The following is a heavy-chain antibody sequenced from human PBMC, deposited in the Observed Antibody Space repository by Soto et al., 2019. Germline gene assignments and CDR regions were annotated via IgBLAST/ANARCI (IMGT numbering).Heavy chain of an antibody. V-gene: IGHV1-2*04. CDR1: GYTFTGYY. D-gene: IGHD6-19*01. CDR3: ARQQWLYYYYGMDV. Sequence: ASVKVSCKASGYTFTGYYMHWVRQAPGQGLEWMGWINPNSGGTNYAQKFQGWVTMTRDTSISTAYMELRSLRSDDTAVYYCARQQWLYYYYGMDVWGQGTTVTVSS. J-gene: IGHJ6*02. CDR2: INPNSGGT.